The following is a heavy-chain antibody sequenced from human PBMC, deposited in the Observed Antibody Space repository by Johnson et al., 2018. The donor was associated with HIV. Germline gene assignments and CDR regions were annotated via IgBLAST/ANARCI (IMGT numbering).Heavy chain of an antibody. V-gene: IGHV3-11*04. J-gene: IGHJ3*02. D-gene: IGHD6-19*01. CDR2: ISYSASSM. CDR1: RFTFSDYY. CDR3: ARLERLGGLSRVLDM. Sequence: QVQLVDSGGGLLKPGGSLRLSCAASRFTFSDYYMSWIRQAPGKGLEWVSYISYSASSMFYADSLQRRFTISRDNAKNSLYLQMNYLRVEDTAVYYCARLERLGGLSRVLDMWGQGTMVTVSS.